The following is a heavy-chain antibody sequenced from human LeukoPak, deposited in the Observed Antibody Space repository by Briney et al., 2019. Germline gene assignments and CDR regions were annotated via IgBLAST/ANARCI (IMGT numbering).Heavy chain of an antibody. V-gene: IGHV3-23*01. CDR3: AKSPVSSCRGSFCYPFDY. D-gene: IGHD2-15*01. CDR2: ISINSGGT. J-gene: IGHJ4*02. CDR1: GFTFSSYA. Sequence: PGGSLRLSCAASGFTFSSYAMTWVRQAPGKGLEWVSCISINSGGTSYADSVKGRFTISRDNSKNTLYLQMNSLRAEDTAVYFCAKSPVSSCRGSFCYPFDYWGQGNLVTVSS.